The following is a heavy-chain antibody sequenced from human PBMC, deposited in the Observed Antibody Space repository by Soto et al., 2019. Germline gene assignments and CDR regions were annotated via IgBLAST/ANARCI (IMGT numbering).Heavy chain of an antibody. J-gene: IGHJ6*02. CDR2: IFTSGSA. Sequence: WIWIRQPPGKGLEWIGNIFTSGSANYDPSLKTRVTISVDTSKNQFSLKLTSVTAADTAVYYCARDGKVDIDRGGYYYYDMDVWGQGTTVTVSS. V-gene: IGHV4-4*08. CDR3: ARDGKVDIDRGGYYYYDMDV. D-gene: IGHD5-12*01.